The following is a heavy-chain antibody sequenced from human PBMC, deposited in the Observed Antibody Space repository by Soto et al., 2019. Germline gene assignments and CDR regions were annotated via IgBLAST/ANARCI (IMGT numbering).Heavy chain of an antibody. V-gene: IGHV1-18*01. CDR2: ISAYNXXX. J-gene: IGHJ4*02. CDR1: GYTFTSYG. CDR3: XXXXXXXXXY. Sequence: QVQLVQSGAEVKKPGASVKVSCKASGYTFTSYGXXXXXXXXXKGLEWMGWISAYNXXXXXAQKLQGRVTMTTETXXXXXXXXXXXXXXXXXXXXXXXXXXXXXXXYWGQGTLVTVSS.